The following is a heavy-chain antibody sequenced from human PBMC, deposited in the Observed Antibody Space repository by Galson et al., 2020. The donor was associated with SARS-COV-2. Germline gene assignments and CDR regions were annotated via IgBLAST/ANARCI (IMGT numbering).Heavy chain of an antibody. CDR2: ISNKHSSYTT. D-gene: IGHD3-16*01. CDR1: GFTFSDFY. Sequence: GGSLRLSCAASGFTFSDFYMDWVRQAPGQGLEWLGRISNKHSSYTTEYAASVRGRFTVSRDDSKNLVYLQMNSLKIEDTAIYYCTREWNGAGEFWGQGTLVTVSS. J-gene: IGHJ4*02. CDR3: TREWNGAGEF. V-gene: IGHV3-72*01.